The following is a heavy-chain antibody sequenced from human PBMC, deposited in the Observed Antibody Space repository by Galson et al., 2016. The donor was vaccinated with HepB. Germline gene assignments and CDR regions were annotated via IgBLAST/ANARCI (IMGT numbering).Heavy chain of an antibody. J-gene: IGHJ5*01. CDR1: GFTASNNY. D-gene: IGHD4-17*01. Sequence: SLRLSCAASGFTASNNYMTWVRQAPGKGLEYVSVIYSGGTTYYAASVTGRSTISRDNSQNSLFLQMNTLRAKETAVYFCVRGVYGDHGWFDSWGQGTLVTVSS. V-gene: IGHV3-66*02. CDR2: IYSGGTT. CDR3: VRGVYGDHGWFDS.